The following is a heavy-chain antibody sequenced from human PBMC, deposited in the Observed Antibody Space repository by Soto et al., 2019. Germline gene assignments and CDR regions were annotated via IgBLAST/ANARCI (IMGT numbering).Heavy chain of an antibody. CDR2: TYYRSKWYN. CDR1: GDSVSSNSVA. D-gene: IGHD6-19*01. Sequence: PSQTLSLTCAISGDSVSSNSVAWNWIRQSPSRGLEWLGRTYYRSKWYNDYAVSVKSRITINPDTSKNQFSLQLNSVTPEDTAVYYCAREVGIAVAGTHYCYYGIDVWGQGTTVTVSS. CDR3: AREVGIAVAGTHYCYYGIDV. J-gene: IGHJ6*02. V-gene: IGHV6-1*01.